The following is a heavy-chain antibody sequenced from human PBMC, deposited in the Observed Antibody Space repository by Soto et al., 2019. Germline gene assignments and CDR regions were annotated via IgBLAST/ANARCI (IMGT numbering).Heavy chain of an antibody. CDR3: ARDPGSTFNFDY. CDR1: VGTFSSYT. CDR2: IIPILGIA. J-gene: IGHJ4*02. D-gene: IGHD3-10*01. V-gene: IGHV1-69*04. Sequence: SVKVSCKASVGTFSSYTISWVRQAPGQGLEWMGRIIPILGIANYAQKFQGRVTITADKSTSTAYMELSSLRSEDTAVYYCARDPGSTFNFDYWGQGTLVTVSS.